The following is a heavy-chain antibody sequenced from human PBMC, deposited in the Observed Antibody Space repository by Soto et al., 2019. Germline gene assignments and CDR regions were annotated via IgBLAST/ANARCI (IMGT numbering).Heavy chain of an antibody. J-gene: IGHJ4*02. V-gene: IGHV4-34*01. CDR2: INHSGST. D-gene: IGHD6-6*01. CDR1: GGPFSCYY. CDR3: ARLTTSIAAHSGEDY. Sequence: PSETLSLTCAVYGGPFSCYYWSWIRQPPGKGLEWIGEINHSGSTNYNPSLKSRVTISVDTSKNQFSLKLSSVTAADTAVYYCARLTTSIAAHSGEDYWGQGTLVTSPQ.